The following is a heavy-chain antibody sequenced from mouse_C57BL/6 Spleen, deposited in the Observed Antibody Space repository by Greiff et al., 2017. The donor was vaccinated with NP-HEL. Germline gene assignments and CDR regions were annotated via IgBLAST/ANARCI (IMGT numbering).Heavy chain of an antibody. CDR3: VKETAQASAWFAY. CDR2: IRSKSNNYAT. V-gene: IGHV10-1*01. J-gene: IGHJ3*01. CDR1: GFSFNTYA. D-gene: IGHD3-2*02. Sequence: EVKLVESGGGLVQPKGSLKLSCAASGFSFNTYAMNWVRQAPGKGLEWVARIRSKSNNYATYYADSVKDRFTISRDDSESMLYLQMNNLKTEDTAMYYCVKETAQASAWFAYWGQGTLVTVSA.